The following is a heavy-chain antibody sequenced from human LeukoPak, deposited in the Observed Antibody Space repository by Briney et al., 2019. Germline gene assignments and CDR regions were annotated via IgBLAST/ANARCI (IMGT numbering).Heavy chain of an antibody. CDR3: ARDSDFSNAFDI. Sequence: SQTLSLTCTVSGGSISSGGYYWSWIRQPPGKGLEWIGYIYHSGSTYYNPSLKSRVTISVDRSKNQFSLKLSSVTAADTAVYYCARDSDFSNAFDIWGQGTMVTVSS. J-gene: IGHJ3*02. CDR2: IYHSGST. D-gene: IGHD3-3*01. CDR1: GGSISSGGYY. V-gene: IGHV4-30-2*01.